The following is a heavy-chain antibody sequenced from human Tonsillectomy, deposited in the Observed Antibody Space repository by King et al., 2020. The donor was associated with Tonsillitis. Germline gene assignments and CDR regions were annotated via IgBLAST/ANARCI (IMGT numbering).Heavy chain of an antibody. CDR1: GFTFSSYA. J-gene: IGHJ4*02. CDR3: AKVSKVVVVPAALIDY. D-gene: IGHD2-2*01. CDR2: ISGSGGST. V-gene: IGHV3-23*04. Sequence: VQLVESGGGLVQPGGSLRLSCAASGFTFSSYAMSWVRQAPGKGLEWVSAISGSGGSTYYADSVKGRFTISRDNSKNTLYLQMNSLRAEDTAVYYCAKVSKVVVVPAALIDYWGQGTLVTVSS.